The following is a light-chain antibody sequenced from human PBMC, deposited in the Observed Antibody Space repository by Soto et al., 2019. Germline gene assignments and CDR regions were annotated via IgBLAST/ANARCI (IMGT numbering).Light chain of an antibody. J-gene: IGLJ2*01. V-gene: IGLV2-8*01. CDR3: SSYGGSNNLL. Sequence: QSALTQPPSASGSPGQSVTISCTGTSSDVGAYNYVSWYQQHPGKAPKFMIYEVSKRPSGVPDRFSGSKSGNTASLTVSGLQAEDEADYYCSSYGGSNNLLFGGGTQLTVL. CDR2: EVS. CDR1: SSDVGAYNY.